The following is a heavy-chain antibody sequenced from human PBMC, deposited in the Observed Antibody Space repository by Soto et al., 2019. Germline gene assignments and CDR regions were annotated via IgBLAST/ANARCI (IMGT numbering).Heavy chain of an antibody. V-gene: IGHV3-30-3*01. CDR1: GFTFSSYA. CDR3: ARDAYYDFGSGYSRYYGMDV. CDR2: ISYDGSNK. J-gene: IGHJ6*02. Sequence: QVQLVESGGGVVQPGRSLRLSCAASGFTFSSYAMHWVRQAPGKGLEWVAVISYDGSNKYYADSVKGRFTISRDNAKNTXYXXMNSLRAEDAAVYYCARDAYYDFGSGYSRYYGMDVWGQGTTVTVSS. D-gene: IGHD3-3*01.